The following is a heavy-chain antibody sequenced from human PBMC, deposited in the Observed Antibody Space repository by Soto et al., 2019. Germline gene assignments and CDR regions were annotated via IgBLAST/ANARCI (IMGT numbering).Heavy chain of an antibody. Sequence: GGSLRLSCVVSGLTFDDYPMHWVRQAPGKGLEWVSGISWNSGTVGYADSVRGRFTLSRDNAKKSLYLQMNSLRPEDTALYYCAKSRNLRGYFDYWGQGTLVTVSS. D-gene: IGHD4-17*01. J-gene: IGHJ4*02. CDR1: GLTFDDYP. V-gene: IGHV3-9*01. CDR3: AKSRNLRGYFDY. CDR2: ISWNSGTV.